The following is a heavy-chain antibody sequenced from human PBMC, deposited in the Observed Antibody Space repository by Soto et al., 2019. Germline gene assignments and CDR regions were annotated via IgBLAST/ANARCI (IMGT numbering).Heavy chain of an antibody. V-gene: IGHV4-30-2*01. CDR2: IYHSGST. D-gene: IGHD3-22*01. Sequence: SETLSLTCAVSGGSISSGGYSWSWIRQPPGKGLEWIGYIYHSGSTYYNPSLKSRVTISVDRSKNQFSLKLSSVTAEDTAVYYCVRDPYDSGGYAAFDIWGQGTMVTVSS. CDR1: GGSISSGGYS. J-gene: IGHJ3*02. CDR3: VRDPYDSGGYAAFDI.